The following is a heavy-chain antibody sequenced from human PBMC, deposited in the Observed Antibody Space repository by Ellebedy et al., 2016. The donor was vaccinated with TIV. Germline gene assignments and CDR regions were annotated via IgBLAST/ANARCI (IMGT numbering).Heavy chain of an antibody. V-gene: IGHV3-21*03. J-gene: IGHJ4*02. D-gene: IGHD3-10*01. CDR2: ITDSSRT. CDR3: ARLADLWFGEIFD. CDR1: GFTFSSYG. Sequence: GGSLRLSCAASGFTFSSYGLHWVRQAPGKGLEWVSSITDSSRTFYRDSVKGRFTISRDNDKHSLYLEMSSLRVEDTAVYYCARLADLWFGEIFDWGQGTLVTVSS.